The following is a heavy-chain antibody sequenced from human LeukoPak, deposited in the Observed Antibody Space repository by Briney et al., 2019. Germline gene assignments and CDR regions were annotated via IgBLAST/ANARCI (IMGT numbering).Heavy chain of an antibody. V-gene: IGHV3-23*01. CDR1: GFTFSSYA. J-gene: IGHJ4*02. CDR3: ARVLGDFWSGYSH. D-gene: IGHD3-3*01. CDR2: ISGSGGT. Sequence: GGSLRLSCAASGFTFSSYAMSWVRQAPGKGPEWVSAISGSGGTYYADSVKGRFTISRDNSKNSLYMQMSGLRAEDTAVYYCARVLGDFWSGYSHWGQGTLVTVSS.